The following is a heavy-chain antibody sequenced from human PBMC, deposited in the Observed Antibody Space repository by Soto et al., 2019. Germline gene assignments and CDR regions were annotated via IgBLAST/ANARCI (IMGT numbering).Heavy chain of an antibody. CDR2: ISYDGSNK. CDR3: ARDLGIAARRGGMDV. J-gene: IGHJ6*02. V-gene: IGHV3-30*04. D-gene: IGHD6-6*01. CDR1: GFTFSTYA. Sequence: QVQLVESGGGVVQPGRSLRLSCAASGFTFSTYAMHWVRQAPGKGLEWVAVISYDGSNKYYADSVKGRFTISRDNSKNTLYLQMNRLRAEDTAVYFCARDLGIAARRGGMDVWGQGTTVTVSS.